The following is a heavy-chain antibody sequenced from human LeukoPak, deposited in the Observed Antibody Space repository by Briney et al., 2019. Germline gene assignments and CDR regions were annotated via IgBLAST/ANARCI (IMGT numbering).Heavy chain of an antibody. D-gene: IGHD6-13*01. CDR3: AKDVSYSSSWYHLDY. CDR2: TSWNSGSI. J-gene: IGHJ4*02. CDR1: GFTFDDYA. V-gene: IGHV3-9*01. Sequence: PGRSLRLSCAASGFTFDDYAMHWVRQAPGKGLEWVSGTSWNSGSIGYADSVKGRFTISRDNAKNSLYLQMNSLRAEDTALYYCAKDVSYSSSWYHLDYWGQGTLVTVSS.